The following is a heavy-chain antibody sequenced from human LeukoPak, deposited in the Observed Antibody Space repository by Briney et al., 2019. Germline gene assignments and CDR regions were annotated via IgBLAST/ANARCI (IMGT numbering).Heavy chain of an antibody. Sequence: GGSLRLSCAASGFTVSSNYMSWVRQAPGKGLEWVSVIYSGGSTYYADSVKGRFTISRDNSKNTLYLQMSSLRAEDTAVYYCARCSSGNFDYWGQGTLVTVSS. D-gene: IGHD3-22*01. J-gene: IGHJ4*02. CDR3: ARCSSGNFDY. V-gene: IGHV3-53*01. CDR1: GFTVSSNY. CDR2: IYSGGST.